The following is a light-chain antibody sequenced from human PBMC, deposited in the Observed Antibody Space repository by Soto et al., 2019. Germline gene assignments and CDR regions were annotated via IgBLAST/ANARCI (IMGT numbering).Light chain of an antibody. V-gene: IGKV3-11*01. CDR1: QSISSY. J-gene: IGKJ1*01. Sequence: EVVLTQSPDTLSSPPGERATLSCRARQSISSYSAWYHQKPGQAPRLLIYDASSRATGIPARFSGSGSGTDFTLNISSLESEDFAVYHCQQLTVGPPQWTFGQGTKVEIK. CDR2: DAS. CDR3: QQLTVGPPQWT.